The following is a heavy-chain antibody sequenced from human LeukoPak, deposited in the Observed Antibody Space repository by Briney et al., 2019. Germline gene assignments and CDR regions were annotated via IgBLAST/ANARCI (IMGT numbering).Heavy chain of an antibody. CDR3: AKDGADSSSYGMDV. CDR2: ISYDGSNK. CDR1: GFPFSSYA. J-gene: IGHJ6*02. Sequence: GGSLRLSCSASGFPFSSYAMTWVRQAPGKGLEWVAVISYDGSNKYYADSVKGRFTISRDNSKNTLYLQMNSLRAEDTAVYYCAKDGADSSSYGMDVWGQGTTVTVSS. V-gene: IGHV3-30*18. D-gene: IGHD6-13*01.